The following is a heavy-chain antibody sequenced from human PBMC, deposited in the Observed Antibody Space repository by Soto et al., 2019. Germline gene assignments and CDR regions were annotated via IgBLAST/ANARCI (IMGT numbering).Heavy chain of an antibody. CDR2: ISGYNGNT. J-gene: IGHJ5*02. CDR1: GYTFSSYG. Sequence: QVQLVQSGGEVKKPGASVKVSCRASGYTFSSYGISWVRQAPGQGLEWMGRISGYNGNTNIAQKFQGRVTLTTDTSTSTAHMELRSLRSDDTAVYYCARITILGLPWVSWGQGTLVTVSS. V-gene: IGHV1-18*04. D-gene: IGHD3-3*01. CDR3: ARITILGLPWVS.